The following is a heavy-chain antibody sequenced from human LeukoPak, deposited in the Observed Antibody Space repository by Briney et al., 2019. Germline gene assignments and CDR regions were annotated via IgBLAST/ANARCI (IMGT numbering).Heavy chain of an antibody. CDR3: ARNLGYCSGGSCLFFDY. D-gene: IGHD2-15*01. Sequence: ASVKVSCKASGYTFTSYDINWVRQATGQGLEWMGWMNPNSGNTGYAQKFQGRVTMTRNTSISTAYMELSSLRSEDTAVYYCARNLGYCSGGSCLFFDYWGQGTLVTVSS. CDR1: GYTFTSYD. CDR2: MNPNSGNT. V-gene: IGHV1-8*01. J-gene: IGHJ4*02.